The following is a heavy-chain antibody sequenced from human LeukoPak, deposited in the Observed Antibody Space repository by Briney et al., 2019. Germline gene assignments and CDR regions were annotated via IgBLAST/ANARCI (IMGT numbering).Heavy chain of an antibody. V-gene: IGHV4-59*01. Sequence: SETLSLTCTVSGASITSYYWNWIRQPPGKGLEWVGYFYYSGSDNYNPSLKRRITISVDTSKNQFSLKLSSVTAADPAVYYCVRGYCSGATCYHFDYWGQGTLVTVSS. CDR3: VRGYCSGATCYHFDY. CDR2: FYYSGSD. J-gene: IGHJ4*02. D-gene: IGHD2-15*01. CDR1: GASITSYY.